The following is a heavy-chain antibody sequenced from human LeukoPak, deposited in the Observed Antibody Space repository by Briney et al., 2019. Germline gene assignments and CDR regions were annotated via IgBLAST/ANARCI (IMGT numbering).Heavy chain of an antibody. J-gene: IGHJ5*02. CDR2: IYWDDDK. CDR3: AHRGRGDYFNNWFDP. CDR1: GFSLSTSGVG. V-gene: IGHV2-5*02. D-gene: IGHD4-17*01. Sequence: SGPTLVKPTQTLTLTCTFSGFSLSTSGVGVGWIRQPPGKALEWLALIYWDDDKRYSPSLKSRLTITKDTSKNQVALTMTNMDPVDTATYYCAHRGRGDYFNNWFDPWGQGTLVTVSS.